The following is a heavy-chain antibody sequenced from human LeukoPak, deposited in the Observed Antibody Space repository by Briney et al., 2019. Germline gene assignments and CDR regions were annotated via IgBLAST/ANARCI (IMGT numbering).Heavy chain of an antibody. CDR3: ATVVPRGYFDY. Sequence: PGGSLRLSCAASVFTVSSNYMSWVRQAPGKGLEWVSVIYSGGSTYYADSVKGRFTISRDNSKNTLYLQMNSLRAEDTAVYYCATVVPRGYFDYWGQGTLVTVSS. CDR2: IYSGGST. V-gene: IGHV3-53*01. J-gene: IGHJ4*02. CDR1: VFTVSSNY. D-gene: IGHD2-15*01.